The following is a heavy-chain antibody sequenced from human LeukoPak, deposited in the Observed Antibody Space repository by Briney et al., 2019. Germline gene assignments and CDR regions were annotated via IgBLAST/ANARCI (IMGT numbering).Heavy chain of an antibody. Sequence: ASVKVSCKVSGYTLTELSMHWVRQAPGKGLEWMGGFDPEDGETIYAQKFQGRVTITEDTSTDTAYMELSSLRSEDTAVYYCATKARYDFWSGQPFDYWGQGTLVTVSS. J-gene: IGHJ4*02. D-gene: IGHD3-3*01. CDR1: GYTLTELS. CDR2: FDPEDGET. CDR3: ATKARYDFWSGQPFDY. V-gene: IGHV1-24*01.